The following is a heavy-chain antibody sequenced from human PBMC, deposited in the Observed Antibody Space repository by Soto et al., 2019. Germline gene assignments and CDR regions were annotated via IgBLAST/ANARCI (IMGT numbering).Heavy chain of an antibody. CDR3: AKVRSNFYYYYAMAV. D-gene: IGHD4-4*01. J-gene: IGHJ6*02. CDR1: DSTFDNYA. V-gene: IGHV3-23*01. CDR2: ITSSGGTT. Sequence: EVQLLESGGGLVQPGGSLRISCAASDSTFDNYAMNWVRQAPGKGLKWVSAITSSGGTTYYTDSVKGRFTISRDNSKNTLFLQMNSLRAEDRAVYYCAKVRSNFYYYYAMAVGGQGTTVTVSS.